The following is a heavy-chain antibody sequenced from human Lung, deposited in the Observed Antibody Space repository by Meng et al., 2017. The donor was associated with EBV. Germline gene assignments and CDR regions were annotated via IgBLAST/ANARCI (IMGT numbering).Heavy chain of an antibody. V-gene: IGHV4-30-2*01. D-gene: IGHD5-18*01. J-gene: IGHJ4*02. CDR2: VYRSGST. CDR3: ARAKWGHSYGSEALYFDH. Sequence: QVPLEGSGSGLVKPSQTLSLTCAVSSGSISSDTSSWNWIRQRPGKGLEWIGFVYRSGSTYYNPSLKSRVIISVDRSNNQFSLELNSVSAADTAVYYCARAKWGHSYGSEALYFDHWGPGTLVTVSS. CDR1: SGSISSDTSS.